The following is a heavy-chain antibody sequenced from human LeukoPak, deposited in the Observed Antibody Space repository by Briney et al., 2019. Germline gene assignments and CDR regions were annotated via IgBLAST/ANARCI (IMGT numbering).Heavy chain of an antibody. D-gene: IGHD1-26*01. Sequence: ASGTVSCTSSAYTFTYYYMHWVRQAPGQGLEWMGWINPNSGGTNYAQKFQGRVTMTRDTSISTAYMELSRLRSDDTAVYYCAREGPIVGATHLVDYWGQGTLVTVSS. V-gene: IGHV1-2*02. J-gene: IGHJ4*02. CDR2: INPNSGGT. CDR1: AYTFTYYY. CDR3: AREGPIVGATHLVDY.